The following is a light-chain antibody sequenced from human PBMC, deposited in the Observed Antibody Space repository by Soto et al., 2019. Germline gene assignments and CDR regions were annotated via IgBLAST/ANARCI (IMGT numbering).Light chain of an antibody. Sequence: SYELTRPPSVSVSPGQTARITCSGDALPKQYAYWYQQKPGQAPVLVIYKDSERPSGIPERFSGSSSGTTVTLTISGVQAEDEADYYCQSTDSSGTYLYVFGTGTKV. CDR2: KDS. V-gene: IGLV3-25*02. CDR3: QSTDSSGTYLYV. J-gene: IGLJ1*01. CDR1: ALPKQY.